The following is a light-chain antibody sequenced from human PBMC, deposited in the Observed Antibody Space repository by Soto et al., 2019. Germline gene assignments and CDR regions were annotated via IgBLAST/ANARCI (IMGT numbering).Light chain of an antibody. V-gene: IGLV2-14*01. CDR1: RRDVGGYNY. Sequence: QSVLTQPASVSGSPGQSITISCTGTRRDVGGYNYVSWYQQYPGKSPKLLIYEVTHRPSGVSNRFSGSKSGNTASLTTSGLQAEDEADYYCSSYTISNTLPFVFGTGTKVTVL. J-gene: IGLJ1*01. CDR3: SSYTISNTLPFV. CDR2: EVT.